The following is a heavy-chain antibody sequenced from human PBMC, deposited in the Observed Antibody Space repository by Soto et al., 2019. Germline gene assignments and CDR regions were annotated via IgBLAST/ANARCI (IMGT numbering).Heavy chain of an antibody. Sequence: SDTLSLTCTVSGGSISSGGYYWSLIRQHPGKGLEWIGYIYYSGSTYYNPSLKSRVTISVDTSKNQFSLKLSSVTAADTAVYYCATGRDYYDSSGYFDNWGQGTLVTVYS. J-gene: IGHJ4*02. CDR2: IYYSGST. V-gene: IGHV4-31*03. CDR1: GGSISSGGYY. D-gene: IGHD3-22*01. CDR3: ATGRDYYDSSGYFDN.